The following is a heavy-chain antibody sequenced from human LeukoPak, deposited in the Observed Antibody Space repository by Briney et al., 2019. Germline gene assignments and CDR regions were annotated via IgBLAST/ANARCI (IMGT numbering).Heavy chain of an antibody. J-gene: IGHJ4*02. CDR2: ITSSSSRI. V-gene: IGHV3-48*02. D-gene: IGHD4-17*01. Sequence: GGSLRLSCAASGFSFTSYSLNWVRQAPGKDLGWISYITSSSSRIYCADSVKGRFTISRDNAKNSLYLQMNSLRDEDTAVYYCARISPAYGDYYLDYWGQGTLVTVSA. CDR1: GFSFTSYS. CDR3: ARISPAYGDYYLDY.